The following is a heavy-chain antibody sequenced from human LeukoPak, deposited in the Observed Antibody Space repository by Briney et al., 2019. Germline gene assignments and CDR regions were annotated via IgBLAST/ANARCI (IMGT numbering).Heavy chain of an antibody. D-gene: IGHD3-16*01. Sequence: GGSLRLSCAASGFTFSGSAMHWVRQASGKGLEWVGRIRSKANSYATAYAASVKGRFTISRDDSKNTAYLQMNSLKTEDTAVYYCTRPALSYYYYMDVWGKGTTVTVSS. CDR2: IRSKANSYAT. CDR3: TRPALSYYYYMDV. J-gene: IGHJ6*03. V-gene: IGHV3-73*01. CDR1: GFTFSGSA.